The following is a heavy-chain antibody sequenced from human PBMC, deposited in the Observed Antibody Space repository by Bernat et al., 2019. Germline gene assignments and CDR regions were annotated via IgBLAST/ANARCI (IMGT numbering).Heavy chain of an antibody. CDR2: ISGYNGAT. CDR1: GYTFNTFG. D-gene: IGHD3-10*01. J-gene: IGHJ5*02. Sequence: QVQLVQSGAEVKRPGASVKVSCKTSGYTFNTFGITWVRQAPGQGLEWVGWISGYNGATNYEQRLQGRVTMTTDTSTNTAYMELRSLRSDDTAVYYCARSGDGNWFDPWGQGTLVTVSS. CDR3: ARSGDGNWFDP. V-gene: IGHV1-18*01.